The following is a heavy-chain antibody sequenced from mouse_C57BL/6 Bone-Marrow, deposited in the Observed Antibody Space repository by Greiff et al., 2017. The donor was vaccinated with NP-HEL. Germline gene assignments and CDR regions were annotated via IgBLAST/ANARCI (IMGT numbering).Heavy chain of an antibody. D-gene: IGHD2-2*01. J-gene: IGHJ3*01. CDR1: GFSLTSYG. CDR3: ARIGYDAWFAY. Sequence: VKLVESGPGLVQPSQSLSITCTVSGFSLTSYGVHWVRQSPGKGLEWLGVIWSGGSTDYNAAFISRLSISKDNSKSQVFFKMNSLQADDTAIYYCARIGYDAWFAYWGQGTLVTVSA. CDR2: IWSGGST. V-gene: IGHV2-2*01.